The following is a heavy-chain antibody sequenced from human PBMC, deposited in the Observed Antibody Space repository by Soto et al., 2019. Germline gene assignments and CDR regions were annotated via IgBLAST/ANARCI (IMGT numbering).Heavy chain of an antibody. CDR1: GYIFTSYS. CDR3: ARAGNSTSTTCFSGWLDP. Sequence: QVQLVQSGAEVKKPGASVKVSCKAFGYIFTSYSIHWVRQAPGQRLEWMGWINTDNGKTRDSQKFQDRVTLTRDTSANTAYMEVSSLKPEDTAVYYCARAGNSTSTTCFSGWLDPWGQGTLVTVSS. CDR2: INTDNGKT. D-gene: IGHD2-2*01. J-gene: IGHJ5*02. V-gene: IGHV1-3*04.